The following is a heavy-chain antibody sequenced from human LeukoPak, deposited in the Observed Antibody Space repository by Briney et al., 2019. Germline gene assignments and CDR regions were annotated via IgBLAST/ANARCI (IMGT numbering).Heavy chain of an antibody. CDR2: VSYSGSV. D-gene: IGHD3-3*02. CDR3: ARGRSINMAVRHFDP. Sequence: SETLSLTCIVSGDSISSHDWGWLRQPPGKGLEWVGYVSYSGSVNFNPSLKGRLTISVESSKQQFSLKLNSATAADTAVYYCARGRSINMAVRHFDPWGQGTLVTVSS. J-gene: IGHJ5*02. CDR1: GDSISSHD. V-gene: IGHV4-59*11.